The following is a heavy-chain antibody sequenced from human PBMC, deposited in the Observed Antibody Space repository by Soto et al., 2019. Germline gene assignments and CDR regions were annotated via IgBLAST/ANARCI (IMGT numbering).Heavy chain of an antibody. CDR2: IYYSGST. J-gene: IGHJ3*01. V-gene: IGHV4-59*01. CDR1: GGSISSYY. CDR3: ARRYGSAFDF. Sequence: AETLSLTCTVSGGSISSYYWSWIRQPPGKGLEWIGYIYYSGSTNYNPSLKSRVTISVDTSKNQFSLKLSSVTAADTAVYYCARRYGSAFDFWGQGTMVTVSS. D-gene: IGHD3-10*01.